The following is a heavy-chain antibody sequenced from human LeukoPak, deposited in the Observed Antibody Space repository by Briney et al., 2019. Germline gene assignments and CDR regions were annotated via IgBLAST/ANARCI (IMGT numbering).Heavy chain of an antibody. CDR1: GFIFTDYY. J-gene: IGHJ6*03. Sequence: GASVKVSCKTSGFIFTDYYMHWVRQAPGQGLEWMGWINPNSGGTNYAQKFQGRVTMTRDTSISTAYMELSSLRSEDTAVYYCARGPPIRGYRYGYDTGYYYSYSMDVWGKGTTVTISS. D-gene: IGHD5-18*01. V-gene: IGHV1-2*02. CDR2: INPNSGGT. CDR3: ARGPPIRGYRYGYDTGYYYSYSMDV.